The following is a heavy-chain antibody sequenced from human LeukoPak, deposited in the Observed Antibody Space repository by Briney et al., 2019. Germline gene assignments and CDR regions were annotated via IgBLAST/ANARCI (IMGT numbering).Heavy chain of an antibody. CDR1: GFTFSSYG. CDR3: AKGARGYSGYDPPYYFDY. J-gene: IGHJ4*02. Sequence: GGSLRLSCAASGFTFSSYGMHWVRQAPGKGLEWVAVISYDGSNKYYADSVKGRFTIYRDNSKNTLYLQMNSLKAEDTAVYYCAKGARGYSGYDPPYYFDYWGQGTLVTVSS. CDR2: ISYDGSNK. D-gene: IGHD5-12*01. V-gene: IGHV3-30*18.